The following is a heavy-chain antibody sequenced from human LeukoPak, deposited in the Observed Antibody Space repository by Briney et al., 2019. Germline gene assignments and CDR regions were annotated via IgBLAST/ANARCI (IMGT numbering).Heavy chain of an antibody. Sequence: GGSVRLSCAASGFTFSSYAMSWVRQAPGKGLEWVSAISGNGGSTYYADSVKGRFTISRDNSKNTLYLQMNGLRAEDTAVYYCAKDLLYSSSSYSNGVDVWGQGTTVTVSS. D-gene: IGHD6-13*01. CDR3: AKDLLYSSSSYSNGVDV. V-gene: IGHV3-23*01. CDR2: ISGNGGST. CDR1: GFTFSSYA. J-gene: IGHJ6*02.